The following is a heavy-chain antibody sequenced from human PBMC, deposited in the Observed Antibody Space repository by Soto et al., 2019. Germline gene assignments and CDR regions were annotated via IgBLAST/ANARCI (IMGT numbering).Heavy chain of an antibody. CDR3: ARLLHDNRGYYYFDY. V-gene: IGHV4-39*01. CDR1: YGSISSTNYY. J-gene: IGHJ4*02. CDR2: IYYTGSL. D-gene: IGHD2-15*01. Sequence: SETLSLTCSVSYGSISSTNYYWGWIRQPPGKGLEWMGSIYYTGSLYHNPSLKSRVTMSIDTSKKQFSLNLSSLTAADTAIYYCARLLHDNRGYYYFDYWGQGTLVTVSS.